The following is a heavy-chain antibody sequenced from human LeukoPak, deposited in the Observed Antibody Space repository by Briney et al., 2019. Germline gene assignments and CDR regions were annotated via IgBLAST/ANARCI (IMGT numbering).Heavy chain of an antibody. V-gene: IGHV3-23*01. CDR3: AEDMGRIMIRAPRDAFDF. CDR1: GFTFRSCG. Sequence: GGSLRLSCAASGFTFRSCGMSWVRQAPGKGLEWVSSISGNGVRTYYTDSVRGRFTISRDNSKNTMYLQLNGLRAEDTARYFCAEDMGRIMIRAPRDAFDFWGQGTMVSVSS. J-gene: IGHJ3*01. CDR2: ISGNGVRT. D-gene: IGHD3-16*01.